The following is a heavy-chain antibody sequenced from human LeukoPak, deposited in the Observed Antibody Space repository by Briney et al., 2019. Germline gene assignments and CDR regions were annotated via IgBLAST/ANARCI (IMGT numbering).Heavy chain of an antibody. J-gene: IGHJ4*02. Sequence: SRGSLRLSCAASGFTFRSYAMNWVRQDPGKGLECVSVISGSGSSTYYADSVKGRFTISRDNSKNTLYLQMNSLRAEDTAVYYCATSFGPVIAAAGTGADWGQGTLVTVSS. CDR3: ATSFGPVIAAAGTGAD. CDR1: GFTFRSYA. D-gene: IGHD6-13*01. CDR2: ISGSGSST. V-gene: IGHV3-23*01.